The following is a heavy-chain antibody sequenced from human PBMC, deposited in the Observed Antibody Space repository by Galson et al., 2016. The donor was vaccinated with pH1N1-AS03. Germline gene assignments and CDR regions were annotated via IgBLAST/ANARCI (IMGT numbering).Heavy chain of an antibody. Sequence: SVKVSCKASGYIFTDFYVRWVRQAPGQGLEWMGWINPKNGVTNYAQKFQAWVTMTGDTSISTAYMELHGLKSDDTAVYYCARDPRGPCSSATCATTYYFGMDVWGQGTTVIVSS. CDR1: GYIFTDFY. CDR3: ARDPRGPCSSATCATTYYFGMDV. D-gene: IGHD1-26*01. J-gene: IGHJ6*02. V-gene: IGHV1-2*04. CDR2: INPKNGVT.